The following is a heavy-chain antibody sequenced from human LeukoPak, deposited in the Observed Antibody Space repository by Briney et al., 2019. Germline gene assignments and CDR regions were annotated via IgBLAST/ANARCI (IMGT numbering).Heavy chain of an antibody. D-gene: IGHD2-15*01. V-gene: IGHV3-30*18. Sequence: GGSLRLSCAASGFTFSGYSMNWVRQAPGKGLEWVAVISYDGPNKYYADSVKGRFTISRDNSKNTMFLQMNSLRAEDTAVYYCAKDFAKYCSGGCDFQDWGQGTLVTVSS. CDR3: AKDFAKYCSGGCDFQD. CDR2: ISYDGPNK. J-gene: IGHJ1*01. CDR1: GFTFSGYS.